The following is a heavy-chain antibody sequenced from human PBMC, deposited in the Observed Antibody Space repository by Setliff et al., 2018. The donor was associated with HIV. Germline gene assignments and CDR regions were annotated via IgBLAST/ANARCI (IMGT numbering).Heavy chain of an antibody. V-gene: IGHV3-11*01. D-gene: IGHD2-15*01. CDR1: GLTLSTYS. CDR3: VREVVRTLDY. Sequence: GGSLRLSCAASGLTLSTYSMSWVRQAPGKGLEWLSYISGSGTYIEYADSVKGRFTISRDNAKNSLYLQMNSLTAEDTAVYYCVREVVRTLDYWGQGTLVTVSS. J-gene: IGHJ4*02. CDR2: ISGSGTYI.